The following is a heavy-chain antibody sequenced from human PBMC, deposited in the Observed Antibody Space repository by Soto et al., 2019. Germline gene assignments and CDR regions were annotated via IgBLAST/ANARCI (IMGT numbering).Heavy chain of an antibody. Sequence: QVQLQESGPGLVKPSGTLSLTCAVSGGSISSSNWWSWVRQPPGKGLEWIGEIYHSGSTNYNPSLKRRVTRSVDKSKNQLSLKQSAVTAADTAVYYCARDPELAAAGPTSDYWGQGTLVTVSS. CDR2: IYHSGST. V-gene: IGHV4-4*02. D-gene: IGHD6-13*01. CDR1: GGSISSSNW. CDR3: ARDPELAAAGPTSDY. J-gene: IGHJ4*02.